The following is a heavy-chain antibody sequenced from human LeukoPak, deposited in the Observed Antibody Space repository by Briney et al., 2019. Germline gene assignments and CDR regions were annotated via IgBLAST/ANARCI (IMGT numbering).Heavy chain of an antibody. CDR2: ISYDGSNK. V-gene: IGHV3-30*18. J-gene: IGHJ4*02. Sequence: GGSLRLSCAAPGFTFSSYGMHWVRQAPGKGLEWVAVISYDGSNKYYADSVKGRFTISRDNSKNTLYLQMNSLRAEDTAVYYCAKDYGSGSSVFDYWGQGTLVTVSS. CDR1: GFTFSSYG. CDR3: AKDYGSGSSVFDY. D-gene: IGHD3-10*01.